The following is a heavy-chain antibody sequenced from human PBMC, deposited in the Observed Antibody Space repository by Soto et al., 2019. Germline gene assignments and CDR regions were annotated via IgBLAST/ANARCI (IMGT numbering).Heavy chain of an antibody. V-gene: IGHV3-23*01. CDR3: AKGRGGSGSLTPRVDF. CDR1: GFTFNNYA. Sequence: EVQLLESGGGLVQPGGSLRLSCAASGFTFNNYAMTWVRQAPGKGLEWVSAISGGGDTTSYAASVKGLFTVSRDGSKNTLYLQMSSLRAEHTALYYCAKGRGGSGSLTPRVDFWGQGTLVTVSS. D-gene: IGHD3-10*01. CDR2: ISGGGDTT. J-gene: IGHJ4*02.